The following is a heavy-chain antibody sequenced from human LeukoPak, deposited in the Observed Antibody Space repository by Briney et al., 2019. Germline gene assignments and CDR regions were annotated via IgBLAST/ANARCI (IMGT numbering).Heavy chain of an antibody. CDR2: ISYDGSNK. CDR3: ARDGDIXTGXHDY. J-gene: IGHJ4*02. Sequence: PGGSLRLSCAASGFTFSSYGMPWVRQAPGKGLEWVAVISYDGSNKYYADSVKGRFTISRDNAKNSLYLQMNSLRAEDTAVYYCARDGDIXTGXHDYWGQGTLVTVSS. V-gene: IGHV3-30*03. D-gene: IGHD3-9*01. CDR1: GFTFSSYG.